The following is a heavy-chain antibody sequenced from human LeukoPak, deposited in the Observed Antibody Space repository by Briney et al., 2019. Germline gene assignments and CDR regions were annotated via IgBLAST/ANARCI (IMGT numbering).Heavy chain of an antibody. Sequence: GASVKVSCKASEYTFTGYYMHWVRQAPGQGLEWMGWINPNSGGTNYAQKFQGWVTMTRDTSISTAYMELSRLRSDDTAVYYCARSLGYSGSYYYYFDYWGQGTLVTVSS. CDR2: INPNSGGT. J-gene: IGHJ4*02. CDR1: EYTFTGYY. V-gene: IGHV1-2*04. D-gene: IGHD1-26*01. CDR3: ARSLGYSGSYYYYFDY.